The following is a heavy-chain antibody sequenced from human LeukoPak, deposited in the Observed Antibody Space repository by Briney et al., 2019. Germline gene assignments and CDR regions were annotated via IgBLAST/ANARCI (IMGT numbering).Heavy chain of an antibody. D-gene: IGHD1-1*01. J-gene: IGHJ4*02. V-gene: IGHV3-33*06. CDR3: AKVVQYTASTGTGLDY. CDR2: IWYDGSYK. Sequence: GGSLRLSCVASGFAFSNYGMHWVRQAPGKGLDWVAVIWYDGSYKYYADSVKGRFTISRENPKNTLYLQMDSLRAEDTGIYYCAKVVQYTASTGTGLDYWGQGTLVTVSS. CDR1: GFAFSNYG.